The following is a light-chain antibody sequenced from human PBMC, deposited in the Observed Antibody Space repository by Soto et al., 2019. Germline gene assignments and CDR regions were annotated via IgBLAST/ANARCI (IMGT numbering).Light chain of an antibody. CDR1: SSNVGSYKL. CDR3: CSSGGSPTYV. CDR2: EVN. J-gene: IGLJ1*01. Sequence: QYALTQPASVSGSPGQSTTISCTGTSSNVGSYKLFSWYQQHPGKAPKLMIFEVNKRPSGVSNRFSGSKSGNTASMTISGLKVEDEADYYCCSSGGSPTYVFGTGTKVTVL. V-gene: IGLV2-23*02.